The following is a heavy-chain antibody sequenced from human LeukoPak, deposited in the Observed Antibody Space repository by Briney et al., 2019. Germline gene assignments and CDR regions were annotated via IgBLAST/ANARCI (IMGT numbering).Heavy chain of an antibody. J-gene: IGHJ4*02. CDR2: ISSSGGST. Sequence: PGGPLRLSCAASGFTFSTYAMSWVRQAPGKGLQWVSAISSSGGSTYYADSVKGRFTISRDNSKNTLYLQMNSLRAEDTAVYYCAKRGMTTIKEGFDYWGQGTLVTVSS. V-gene: IGHV3-23*01. D-gene: IGHD5-24*01. CDR1: GFTFSTYA. CDR3: AKRGMTTIKEGFDY.